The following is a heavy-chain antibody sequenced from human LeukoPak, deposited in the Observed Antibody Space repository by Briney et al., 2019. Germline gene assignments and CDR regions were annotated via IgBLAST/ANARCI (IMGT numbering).Heavy chain of an antibody. Sequence: SVKVSCKASGGTFSSYAISWVRQAPGQGLEWMGGIIPIFGTANYAQKFQGRVAITADESTSTAYTELSSLRSEDTAVYYCARDGGALRAAKYYYYMDVWGKGTTVTVSS. D-gene: IGHD3-10*01. V-gene: IGHV1-69*13. J-gene: IGHJ6*03. CDR3: ARDGGALRAAKYYYYMDV. CDR2: IIPIFGTA. CDR1: GGTFSSYA.